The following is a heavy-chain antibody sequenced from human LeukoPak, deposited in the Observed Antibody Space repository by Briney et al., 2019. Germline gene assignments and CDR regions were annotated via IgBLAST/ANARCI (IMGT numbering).Heavy chain of an antibody. CDR2: INHSGST. CDR1: GGSFSGYY. V-gene: IGHV4-34*01. Sequence: SETLSLTCAVNGGSFSGYYWSWIRQPPGKGLEWIGEINHSGSTNYNPSLKSRVTISVDMSKNQFSLKLSSVTAADTAVYYCARGPPANPGTGYYYGMDVWGQGTTVTVSS. D-gene: IGHD2-2*01. J-gene: IGHJ6*02. CDR3: ARGPPANPGTGYYYGMDV.